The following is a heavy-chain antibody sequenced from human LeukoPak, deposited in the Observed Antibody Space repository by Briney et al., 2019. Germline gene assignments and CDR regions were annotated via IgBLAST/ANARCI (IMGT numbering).Heavy chain of an antibody. CDR1: GFTFSSYD. CDR2: IGTAGDT. J-gene: IGHJ3*02. D-gene: IGHD4-17*01. V-gene: IGHV3-13*01. Sequence: GGSLRLSCAASGFTFSSYDMHWVRQATGKGLEWVSAIGTAGDTYYPGSVKGRFTISRENAKNSLYLQMNSLRAGDTAVYYCARVSTTSDAFDIWGQGTMVTVSS. CDR3: ARVSTTSDAFDI.